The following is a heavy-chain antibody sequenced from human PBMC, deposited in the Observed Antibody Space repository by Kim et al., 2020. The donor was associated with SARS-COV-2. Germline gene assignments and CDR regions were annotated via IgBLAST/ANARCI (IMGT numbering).Heavy chain of an antibody. J-gene: IGHJ4*02. Sequence: NPSLKSRVTISVDTSKNQFSLKLSSVTAADTAVYYCARLSVHGGLIVPDYWGQGTLVTVSS. D-gene: IGHD3-16*02. V-gene: IGHV4-59*08. CDR3: ARLSVHGGLIVPDY.